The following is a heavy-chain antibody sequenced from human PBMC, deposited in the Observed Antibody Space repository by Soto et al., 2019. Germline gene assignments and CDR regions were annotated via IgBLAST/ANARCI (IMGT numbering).Heavy chain of an antibody. CDR1: GGTFNNYP. CDR3: ARGRGYSGDDHYYYFDMDV. D-gene: IGHD5-12*01. Sequence: SVKVSFKASGGTFNNYPITWVRQAPGQGLEWMGGSIPIFGTANYAQKFQGRVTISVDESTSTAYMELSSLRSEDTAVYYCARGRGYSGDDHYYYFDMDVWGQGTTVTVSS. J-gene: IGHJ6*02. CDR2: SIPIFGTA. V-gene: IGHV1-69*13.